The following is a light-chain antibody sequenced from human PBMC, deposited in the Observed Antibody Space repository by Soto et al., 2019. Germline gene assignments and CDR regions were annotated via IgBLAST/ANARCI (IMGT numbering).Light chain of an antibody. CDR3: QQYGSSPLP. V-gene: IGKV3-20*01. J-gene: IGKJ4*01. CDR1: QRVSSSY. CDR2: GAS. Sequence: EIVLTQSPGTLSLSPGERATLSCRASQRVSSSYLAWYQQKPGQAPRHLIYGASSRATGIPDRFSGRGSGTDFTLTISRLEPEDFPVYYCQQYGSSPLPFGGGTKVQLK.